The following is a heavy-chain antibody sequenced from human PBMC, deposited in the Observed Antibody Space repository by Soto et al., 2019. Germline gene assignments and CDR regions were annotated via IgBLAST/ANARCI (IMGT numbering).Heavy chain of an antibody. Sequence: SVKVSCKASGGSFSSFCISWVRQAPGQGLEWMGGIIPVFGRPNYAQRFRGRLTITADESTNTVYLELIDLRSEDTAVYYCAREGSSYNLWGQGTQVTVSS. CDR1: GGSFSSFC. D-gene: IGHD5-12*01. J-gene: IGHJ1*01. V-gene: IGHV1-69*13. CDR3: AREGSSYNL. CDR2: IIPVFGRP.